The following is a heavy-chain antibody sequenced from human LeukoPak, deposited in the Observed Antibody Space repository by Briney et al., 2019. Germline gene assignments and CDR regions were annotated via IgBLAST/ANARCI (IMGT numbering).Heavy chain of an antibody. D-gene: IGHD3-10*01. CDR1: GFTFSSSG. CDR2: IRGSGDRT. J-gene: IGHJ5*02. CDR3: AKGYYGSGSYGWFDP. Sequence: GGSLRLSCAASGFTFSSSGMIWVRQAPGKGLEWVSAIRGSGDRTYHADSVKGRFTISRDNSKNTLYLHMNSLRAEDTAVYYWAKGYYGSGSYGWFDPWGQGTLVTVSS. V-gene: IGHV3-23*01.